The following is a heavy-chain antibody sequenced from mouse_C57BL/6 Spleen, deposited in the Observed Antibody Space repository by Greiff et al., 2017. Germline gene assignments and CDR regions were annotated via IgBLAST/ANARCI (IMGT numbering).Heavy chain of an antibody. Sequence: EVKLMESGGGLVKPGGSLKLSCAASGFTFSSYAMSWVRQTPEKRLEWVATISDGGSYTYYPDNVKGRFTISRDNAKNNLYLQMSHLKSEDTAMYYCAREDSNAWFAYWGQGTLVTVSA. CDR2: ISDGGSYT. CDR3: AREDSNAWFAY. V-gene: IGHV5-4*01. D-gene: IGHD2-5*01. J-gene: IGHJ3*01. CDR1: GFTFSSYA.